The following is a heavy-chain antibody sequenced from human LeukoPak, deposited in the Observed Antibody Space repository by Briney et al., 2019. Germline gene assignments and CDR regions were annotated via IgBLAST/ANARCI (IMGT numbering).Heavy chain of an antibody. D-gene: IGHD2-15*01. V-gene: IGHV4-59*12. CDR1: RGSISAFY. Sequence: SETLSLTCTVSRGSISAFYWSWIRQPPGKGLEWIGFVSYSGSTNYNPPLNGRVTISLDTSKNQFSLRLSSVTAADTAVYYCARGVASSRYFDYWGQGTLVTVSS. CDR2: VSYSGST. CDR3: ARGVASSRYFDY. J-gene: IGHJ4*02.